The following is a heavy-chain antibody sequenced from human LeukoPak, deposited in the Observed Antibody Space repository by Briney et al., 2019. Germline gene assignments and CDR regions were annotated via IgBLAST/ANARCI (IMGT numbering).Heavy chain of an antibody. CDR3: ATDLG. CDR2: VEHDGSRT. Sequence: GGSLRLSCAASGFTFTSYWMHWVRQPPGKGLVWVSRVEHDGSRTAYADSVTGRFTISRDNARNMVYLQMNSLRAEDTAVYYCATDLGWGQGTLVTVSS. J-gene: IGHJ4*02. CDR1: GFTFTSYW. D-gene: IGHD4-17*01. V-gene: IGHV3-74*01.